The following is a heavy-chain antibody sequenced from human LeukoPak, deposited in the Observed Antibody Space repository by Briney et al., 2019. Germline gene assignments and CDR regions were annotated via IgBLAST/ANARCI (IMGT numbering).Heavy chain of an antibody. D-gene: IGHD2-15*01. CDR3: TLVGCSDGSCYAGHY. J-gene: IGHJ4*02. Sequence: PGGSLRLSCAASGLTFNNAWMSWVRQAPGNGLEWVGRIKSKTDGGTTYYAAPVKGRFTISRDDSKNTLYLQMNSLKTEDTAVYYCTLVGCSDGSCYAGHYWGQGTLVTVSS. CDR2: IKSKTDGGTT. CDR1: GLTFNNAW. V-gene: IGHV3-15*01.